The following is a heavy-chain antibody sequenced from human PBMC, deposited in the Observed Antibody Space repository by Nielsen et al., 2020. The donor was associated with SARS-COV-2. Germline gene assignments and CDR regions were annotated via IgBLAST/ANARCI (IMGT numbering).Heavy chain of an antibody. V-gene: IGHV3-9*01. J-gene: IGHJ4*02. CDR3: AKEGCSGGSCYGYFDY. Sequence: SLKISCAASGFTFDDYAMHWVRQAPGKGLEWVSGISWNSGSIGYADSVKGRFTVSRDNAKNSLYLQMNSLRSEDTALYYCAKEGCSGGSCYGYFDYWGQGTLVTVSS. D-gene: IGHD2-15*01. CDR1: GFTFDDYA. CDR2: ISWNSGSI.